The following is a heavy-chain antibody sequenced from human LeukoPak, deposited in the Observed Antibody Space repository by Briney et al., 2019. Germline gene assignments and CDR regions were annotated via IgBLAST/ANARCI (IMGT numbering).Heavy chain of an antibody. Sequence: SVKVSCKASGGTFSSYAISWLRQAPGQGLEWMGGIIPIFGTANYAQKFQGRVTITADESTSTAYMELSSLRSEDTAVYYCASGYYDSSGYSYYGMDVWGQGTTVTVSS. V-gene: IGHV1-69*13. J-gene: IGHJ6*02. D-gene: IGHD3-22*01. CDR3: ASGYYDSSGYSYYGMDV. CDR1: GGTFSSYA. CDR2: IIPIFGTA.